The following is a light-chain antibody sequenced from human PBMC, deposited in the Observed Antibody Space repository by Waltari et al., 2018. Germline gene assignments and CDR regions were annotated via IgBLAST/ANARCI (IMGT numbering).Light chain of an antibody. CDR2: DVT. Sequence: QSALTQPASVSGSPGQSITISCTGTSSDVGAYDYVSWYQQHPGTAPKLMIYDVTNRPSGVSDRFSGSKSGNMASLTISGLQAEDEADYYCNSYTTTRTLVFGGGTKVTVL. V-gene: IGLV2-14*03. CDR1: SSDVGAYDY. CDR3: NSYTTTRTLV. J-gene: IGLJ3*02.